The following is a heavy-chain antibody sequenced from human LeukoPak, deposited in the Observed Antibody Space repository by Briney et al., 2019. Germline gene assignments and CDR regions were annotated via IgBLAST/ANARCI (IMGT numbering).Heavy chain of an antibody. CDR3: ARSANIAVAGPFDY. V-gene: IGHV1-18*04. CDR1: GYTFTGYY. Sequence: ASVNVSCKASGYTFTGYYMHWVRQAPGQGLEWMGWTSAYNGNTNYAQKLQGRVTMTTDTSTSTAYMELRSLRSDDTAVYYCARSANIAVAGPFDYWGQGTLVTVSS. D-gene: IGHD6-19*01. CDR2: TSAYNGNT. J-gene: IGHJ4*02.